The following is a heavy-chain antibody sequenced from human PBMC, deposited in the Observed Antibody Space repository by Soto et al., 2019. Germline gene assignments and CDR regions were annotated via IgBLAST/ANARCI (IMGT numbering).Heavy chain of an antibody. D-gene: IGHD1-1*01. J-gene: IGHJ5*02. V-gene: IGHV1-8*01. CDR3: ARMATYGTLNWFDP. CDR1: GYAFGDYD. Sequence: QVQLVQSGAEVQRHGASVKVSCRASGYAFGDYDISWVRQAPGQGLEWMGWMNPNSANTGYAQKFQGRVSMTRDMSISTAYMELSRLRPEDRAIYYCARMATYGTLNWFDPWGQGALVTVSS. CDR2: MNPNSANT.